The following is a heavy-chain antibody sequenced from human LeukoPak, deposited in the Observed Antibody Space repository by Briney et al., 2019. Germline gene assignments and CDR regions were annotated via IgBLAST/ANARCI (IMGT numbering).Heavy chain of an antibody. V-gene: IGHV3-7*01. J-gene: IGHJ4*02. CDR2: INEDGSEK. Sequence: AGGSLRLSCAASGFTFSSDWMSWVRQAPGKGLERVANINEDGSEKHYVDSVKGRFTISRDNAKNSLYLQMNSLRAEDTAVYYCARESDYGDYVGYWGQGTLVTVSS. D-gene: IGHD4-17*01. CDR3: ARESDYGDYVGY. CDR1: GFTFSSDW.